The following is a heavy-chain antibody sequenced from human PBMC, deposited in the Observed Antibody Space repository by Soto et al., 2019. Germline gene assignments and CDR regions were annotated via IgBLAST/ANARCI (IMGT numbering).Heavy chain of an antibody. CDR3: ARGRDDILTGPNDYYYYMDV. J-gene: IGHJ6*03. CDR1: GYTFTGYY. D-gene: IGHD3-9*01. CDR2: INPNSGGT. V-gene: IGHV1-2*04. Sequence: GASVKVSCKASGYTFTGYYMHWVRQAPGQGLEWMGWINPNSGGTNYAQKFQGWVTMTRDTSISTAYMELSRPRSDDTAVYYCARGRDDILTGPNDYYYYMDVWGKGTTVTVSS.